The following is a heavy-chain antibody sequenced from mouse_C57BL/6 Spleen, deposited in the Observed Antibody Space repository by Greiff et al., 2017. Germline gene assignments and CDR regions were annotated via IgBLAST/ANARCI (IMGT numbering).Heavy chain of an antibody. CDR3: ARGGTGTPFAY. V-gene: IGHV3-6*01. CDR2: ISYDGSN. CDR1: GYSITSGYY. D-gene: IGHD4-1*01. J-gene: IGHJ3*01. Sequence: DVQLQESGPGLVKPSQSLSLTCSVTGYSITSGYYWNWIRQFPGNKLEWMGYISYDGSNNYNPSLKNRISITRDTSKNQFFLKLNSVTTEDTATYYCARGGTGTPFAYWGQGTLVTVS.